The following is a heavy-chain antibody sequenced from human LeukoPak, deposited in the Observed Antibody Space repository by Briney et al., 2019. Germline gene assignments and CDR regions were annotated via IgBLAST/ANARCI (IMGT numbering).Heavy chain of an antibody. CDR1: GFTFSSYA. CDR2: ISGSGKTT. Sequence: GGSLRLSCAASGFTFSSYAMSWVRQAPGKGLEWVSTISGSGKTTYYADSVKGRFTSSRDNSKNTLYLQMNSLSAEDTAVYYCAKSRSSSSSHFDYWGQGTLVTVSS. J-gene: IGHJ4*02. V-gene: IGHV3-23*01. D-gene: IGHD2-2*01. CDR3: AKSRSSSSSHFDY.